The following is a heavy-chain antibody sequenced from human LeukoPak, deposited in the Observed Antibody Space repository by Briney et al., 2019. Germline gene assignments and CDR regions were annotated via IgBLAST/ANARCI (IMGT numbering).Heavy chain of an antibody. CDR2: LYSDGNT. Sequence: GGSLRLSCAASGYTVITNDMTWVRQAPGKGLEWVSVLYSDGNTKYADSVQGRFTISRDNSKNTLYLEMNSLSPDDTAVYYCARGVEPLAANTLAYWGQGTLVTVSS. CDR3: ARGVEPLAANTLAY. J-gene: IGHJ4*02. V-gene: IGHV3-53*01. D-gene: IGHD1-14*01. CDR1: GYTVITND.